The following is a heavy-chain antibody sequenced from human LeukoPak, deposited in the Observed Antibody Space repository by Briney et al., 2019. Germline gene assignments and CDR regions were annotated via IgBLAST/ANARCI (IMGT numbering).Heavy chain of an antibody. CDR2: ISGSGAAT. CDR1: GFTFSSYA. Sequence: GGSLSLSCAASGFTFSSYAMSWVRQAPGKGLEWVSVISGSGAATNYADSVKGRFTISKDDSKNTLYLQMNSLRAEDTAVYYCARAPMVRGVIEALDYWGQGTLVTVSS. J-gene: IGHJ4*02. V-gene: IGHV3-23*01. D-gene: IGHD3-10*01. CDR3: ARAPMVRGVIEALDY.